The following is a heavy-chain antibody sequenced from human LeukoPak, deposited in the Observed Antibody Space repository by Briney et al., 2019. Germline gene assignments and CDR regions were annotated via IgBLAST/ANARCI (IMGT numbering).Heavy chain of an antibody. J-gene: IGHJ4*02. Sequence: GSLILSCAASGFTFSDYYMSWIRQAPGKGLEWVSYISSSGSTIYYADSVKGRFTISRDNAKNSLYLQMNSLRAEDTAVYYCARVHYYDSSGLNWGQGTLVTVSS. CDR1: GFTFSDYY. D-gene: IGHD3-22*01. V-gene: IGHV3-11*01. CDR2: ISSSGSTI. CDR3: ARVHYYDSSGLN.